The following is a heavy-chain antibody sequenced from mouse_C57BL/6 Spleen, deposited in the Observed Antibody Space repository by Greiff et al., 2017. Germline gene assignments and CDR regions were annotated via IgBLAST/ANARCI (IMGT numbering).Heavy chain of an antibody. D-gene: IGHD3-2*02. CDR2: INPSSGYT. Sequence: QVQLQQSGAELAKPGASVKLSCKASGYTFTSYWMHWVKQRPGQGLEWIGYINPSSGYTKYNQKFKDKATLTADKSSSTSYMQLSSLTYEDSAVYYCARSGERYYYAMDYWGQGTSVTVSS. V-gene: IGHV1-7*01. J-gene: IGHJ4*01. CDR3: ARSGERYYYAMDY. CDR1: GYTFTSYW.